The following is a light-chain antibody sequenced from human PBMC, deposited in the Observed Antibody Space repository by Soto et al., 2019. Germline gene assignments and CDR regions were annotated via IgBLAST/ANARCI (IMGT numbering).Light chain of an antibody. CDR2: ASS. CDR1: QSISSF. J-gene: IGKJ2*01. V-gene: IGKV1-39*01. Sequence: DLQMTQSPSSLSVSVGDRVTITCRASQSISSFLHWYQQKPGKAPQLLISASSILQSGVSSRFSGSGSGTDFTLTISSLQPEDFATYYCQQSYSTPYTFGQGTKLEIK. CDR3: QQSYSTPYT.